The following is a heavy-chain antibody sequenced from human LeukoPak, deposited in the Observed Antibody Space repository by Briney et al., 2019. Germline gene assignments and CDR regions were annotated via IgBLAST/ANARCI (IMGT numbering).Heavy chain of an antibody. CDR2: ISYDGSNK. V-gene: IGHV3-30-3*01. J-gene: IGHJ4*02. D-gene: IGHD6-13*01. Sequence: GGSLRLSCAASGFTFSSYAMHWVRQAPGKGLEWVAVISYDGSNKYYADSVKGRFTISRDNSKNTLYLQMNSLRAEDTAVYYCARDQASRGAAAGPGYWGQGTLVTVSS. CDR3: ARDQASRGAAAGPGY. CDR1: GFTFSSYA.